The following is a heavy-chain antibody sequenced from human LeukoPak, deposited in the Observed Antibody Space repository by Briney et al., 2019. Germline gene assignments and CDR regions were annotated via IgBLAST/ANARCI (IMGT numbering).Heavy chain of an antibody. CDR3: AKKGYAGSGTYSYYLDY. D-gene: IGHD3-10*01. Sequence: PGGSLRLSCAASGFTFDTFSMNWVRQAPGKGLEWVSTVSTNGAATYYATSVKGRFTISRDNSKNTLYLQLNSLRAEDTAVYYCAKKGYAGSGTYSYYLDYWGQGTPVTVSS. CDR1: GFTFDTFS. J-gene: IGHJ4*02. V-gene: IGHV3-23*01. CDR2: VSTNGAAT.